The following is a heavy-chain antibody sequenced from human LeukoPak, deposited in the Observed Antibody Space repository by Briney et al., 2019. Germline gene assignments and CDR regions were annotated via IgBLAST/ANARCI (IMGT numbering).Heavy chain of an antibody. CDR2: IRYDGINK. D-gene: IGHD3-22*01. Sequence: GGALRLSCAASGFTFSSYGMHWVRQAPGKGLEWVAFIRYDGINKYYADSVKGRFTMSRDNSKNTLYLQMNSLRAEDTAVYYCAKAFSYYYDSSAYVDYWGQGTLVTVSS. CDR3: AKAFSYYYDSSAYVDY. CDR1: GFTFSSYG. J-gene: IGHJ4*02. V-gene: IGHV3-30*02.